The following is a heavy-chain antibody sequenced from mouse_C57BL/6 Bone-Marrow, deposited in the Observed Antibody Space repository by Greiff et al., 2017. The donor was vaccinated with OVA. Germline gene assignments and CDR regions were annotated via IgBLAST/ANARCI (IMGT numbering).Heavy chain of an antibody. V-gene: IGHV1-18*01. J-gene: IGHJ3*01. CDR3: ALYYYGSGAY. CDR1: GYTFTDYN. D-gene: IGHD1-1*01. CDR2: INPNNGGT. Sequence: EVQLQQSGPELVKPGASVKIPCKASGYTFTDYNMDWVKQSHGKSLEWIGDINPNNGGTIYNQKFKGKATLTVDKSSSTAYMELRSLTSEDTAVYYCALYYYGSGAYWGQGTLVTVSA.